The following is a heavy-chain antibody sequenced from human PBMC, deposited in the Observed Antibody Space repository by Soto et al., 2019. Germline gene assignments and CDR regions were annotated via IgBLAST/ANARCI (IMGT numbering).Heavy chain of an antibody. Sequence: QVQLQESGPGLVKPSQTLSLTCTVSGGSISSGGYYWSWIRQHPGKGLEWIGYIYYSGSTYYNPSLKVRVTISVDTSKNQFSLKLGSVTAADTAVYYWARGGGGYSYGYMDYWGQGTLVTVSS. V-gene: IGHV4-31*03. CDR1: GGSISSGGYY. CDR2: IYYSGST. D-gene: IGHD5-18*01. J-gene: IGHJ4*02. CDR3: ARGGGGYSYGYMDY.